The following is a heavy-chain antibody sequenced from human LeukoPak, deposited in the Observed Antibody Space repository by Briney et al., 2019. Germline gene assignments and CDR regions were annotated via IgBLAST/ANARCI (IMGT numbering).Heavy chain of an antibody. D-gene: IGHD3-22*01. J-gene: IGHJ4*02. V-gene: IGHV3-7*01. CDR2: IKPDGSEK. Sequence: PGGSLRLSCAASGFTFSRFWMSWVRQTPGKGLEWVANIKPDGSEKNYVDSVKGRFTTSRDNTKNSLYLQMNSLRAEDTAVYYCARDRDGYPYWGQGTLVTVSS. CDR3: ARDRDGYPY. CDR1: GFTFSRFW.